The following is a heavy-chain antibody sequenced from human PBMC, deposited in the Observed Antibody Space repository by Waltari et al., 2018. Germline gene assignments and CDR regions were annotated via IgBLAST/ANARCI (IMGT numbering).Heavy chain of an antibody. D-gene: IGHD6-13*01. V-gene: IGHV1-24*01. Sequence: QVQLVQSGAGVRQPGASVMVSCKVSGYTLPDFSRHWMRQGAGEGLEGRGGFGPEDGETIYAQKFQGRVTMTEDTSTDTAYMELSSLRSEDTAVYYCATVHLAAGAAYYFDYWGQGTLVTVSS. J-gene: IGHJ4*02. CDR3: ATVHLAAGAAYYFDY. CDR2: FGPEDGET. CDR1: GYTLPDFS.